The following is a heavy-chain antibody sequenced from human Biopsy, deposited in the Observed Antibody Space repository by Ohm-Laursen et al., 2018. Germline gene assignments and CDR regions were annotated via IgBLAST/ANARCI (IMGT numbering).Heavy chain of an antibody. CDR2: IYYSWTT. V-gene: IGHV4-39*01. CDR3: ARAYFYGLGTSNYFFDS. D-gene: IGHD3-10*01. CDR1: GGSIRSPDHR. Sequence: SDTLSLTCTVSGGSIRSPDHRWNWVRRAPGKGLEWIGNIYYSWTTFYNPSLSRRVTMDLDTSNNQFSLKLKSVTSADTAVYFCARAYFYGLGTSNYFFDSWGQGALVTVSS. J-gene: IGHJ4*02.